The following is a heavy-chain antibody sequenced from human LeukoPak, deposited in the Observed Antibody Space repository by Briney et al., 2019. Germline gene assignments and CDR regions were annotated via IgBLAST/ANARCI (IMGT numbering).Heavy chain of an antibody. Sequence: PSETLSLTCTVSGGSISTYYWSWIRQPAGKGLEWIGRIYTSGRTNYNPSLKSRVTISVDTSKNQFSLRVSSVTAADTAVYYCARLYNIGSPDIWGQGTMVTVSS. CDR2: IYTSGRT. D-gene: IGHD1-1*01. J-gene: IGHJ3*02. V-gene: IGHV4-4*07. CDR3: ARLYNIGSPDI. CDR1: GGSISTYY.